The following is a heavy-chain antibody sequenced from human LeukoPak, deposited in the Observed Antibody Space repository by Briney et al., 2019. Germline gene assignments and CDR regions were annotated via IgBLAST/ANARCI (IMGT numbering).Heavy chain of an antibody. Sequence: PGGSLRLSCAASGFTFSNYWMSWVRQAPGKGLEWVANIKQDGSEKYYVDSVKGRFTISRDNAKNSLYLQMNSLRAEDTAVYYCARGLYSSSPLDAFDIWGQGTMVTVSS. CDR2: IKQDGSEK. V-gene: IGHV3-7*01. J-gene: IGHJ3*02. D-gene: IGHD6-6*01. CDR3: ARGLYSSSPLDAFDI. CDR1: GFTFSNYW.